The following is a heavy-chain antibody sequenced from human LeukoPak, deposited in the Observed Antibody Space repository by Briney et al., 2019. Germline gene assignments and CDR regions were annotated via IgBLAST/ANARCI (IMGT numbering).Heavy chain of an antibody. J-gene: IGHJ4*02. V-gene: IGHV4-59*08. Sequence: SETLSLTCTVSGGSISRYYWSWIRQPPGKGLEWIGYIYYSGSTNYNPSLKSRLTMSVDTSKNQFSLKLTSVTAADTAVYYCARHASLLAYFDYWGQGALVTVSS. CDR3: ARHASLLAYFDY. CDR1: GGSISRYY. CDR2: IYYSGST.